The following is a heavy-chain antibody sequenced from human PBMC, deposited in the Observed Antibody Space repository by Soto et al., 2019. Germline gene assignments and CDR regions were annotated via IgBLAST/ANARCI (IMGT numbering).Heavy chain of an antibody. J-gene: IGHJ6*02. Sequence: QVRLVQSGAEGKEPGDSVRVACEASGYTFTAYHIHWVRQAPGQGLEWMGWINPKFGDTGYAQDFQGRGSMSSDMSISSVYMELSRLTSDDTAIYCCARNMDYYYGRGSGNGHGVWGQGTTVTVFS. V-gene: IGHV1-2*02. D-gene: IGHD3-10*02. CDR3: ARNMDYYYGRGSGNGHGV. CDR2: INPKFGDT. CDR1: GYTFTAYH.